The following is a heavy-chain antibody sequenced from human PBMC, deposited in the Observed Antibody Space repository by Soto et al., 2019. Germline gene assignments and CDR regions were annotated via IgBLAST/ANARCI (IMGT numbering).Heavy chain of an antibody. Sequence: ASVKVSCKASGYTFTSYDINWVRQATGQGLEWMGWMNPNSGNTGYAQKFQGRVTMTRNTSISTAYMELSSLRSEDTAVYYCARRGYYDFWSGYAYMDVWGKGTTVTVS. J-gene: IGHJ6*03. CDR3: ARRGYYDFWSGYAYMDV. V-gene: IGHV1-8*01. CDR1: GYTFTSYD. D-gene: IGHD3-3*01. CDR2: MNPNSGNT.